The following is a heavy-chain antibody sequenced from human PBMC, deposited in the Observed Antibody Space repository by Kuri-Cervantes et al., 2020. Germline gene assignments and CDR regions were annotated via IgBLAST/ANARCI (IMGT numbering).Heavy chain of an antibody. V-gene: IGHV1-46*01. D-gene: IGHD6-19*01. Sequence: ASVKVSCKASGYTFITYYIHWVRQAPGQGLEWMGIINPSGGSTSYAQKFQDRVTMTRDTSTTTVCMELNSLRAEDTAVYYCARADYGYSSGCIDYWGQGTLVTVSS. CDR1: GYTFITYY. CDR3: ARADYGYSSGCIDY. J-gene: IGHJ4*02. CDR2: INPSGGST.